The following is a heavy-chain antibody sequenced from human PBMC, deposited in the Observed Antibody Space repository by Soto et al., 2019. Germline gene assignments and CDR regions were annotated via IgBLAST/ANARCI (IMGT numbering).Heavy chain of an antibody. CDR3: ARRKERSGPYYLDL. CDR1: GFTFITYD. D-gene: IGHD6-25*01. V-gene: IGHV1-8*01. CDR2: MNPNNGNA. Sequence: ASVKVSCKASGFTFITYDFSWVRQAAGQGLEWMVCMNPNNGNAGFAQKFRGRINMTRNTSISTAYLELSSLRSDDSAVYFCARRKERSGPYYLDLWGQGTQVTVSS. J-gene: IGHJ4*02.